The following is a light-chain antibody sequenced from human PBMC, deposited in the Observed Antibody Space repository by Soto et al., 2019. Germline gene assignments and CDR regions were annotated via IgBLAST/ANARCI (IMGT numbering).Light chain of an antibody. Sequence: DIQMTQSPSTLSGSVGDRVTITCRASQTISSWLAWYQQKPGKAPKLLIYKASTLKSGVPSRFSGSGSGTDFTLTLSSLQPDDFATYYGQRYNSYSEAFGQGTKVELK. CDR3: QRYNSYSEA. V-gene: IGKV1-5*03. J-gene: IGKJ1*01. CDR1: QTISSW. CDR2: KAS.